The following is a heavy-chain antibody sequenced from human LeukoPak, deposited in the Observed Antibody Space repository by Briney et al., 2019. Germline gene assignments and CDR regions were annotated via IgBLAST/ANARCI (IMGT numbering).Heavy chain of an antibody. Sequence: GGSLGLSCAASGFTFSNAWMSWVRQAPGKGLEWVGRIKSKTDGGTTDYAAPVKGRFTISRDDSKNTLYLQMNSLKTEDTAVYYCTAVVVVAATQVPYYYYGMDVWGQGTTVTVSS. CDR3: TAVVVVAATQVPYYYYGMDV. CDR2: IKSKTDGGTT. J-gene: IGHJ6*02. CDR1: GFTFSNAW. V-gene: IGHV3-15*01. D-gene: IGHD2-15*01.